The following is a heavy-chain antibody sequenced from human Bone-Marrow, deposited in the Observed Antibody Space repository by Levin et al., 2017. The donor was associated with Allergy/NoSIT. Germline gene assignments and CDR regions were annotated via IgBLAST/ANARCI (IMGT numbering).Heavy chain of an antibody. Sequence: SETLSLTCAVYGGSFSGYYWSWIRQPPGKGLEWIGEINHSGSTNYNPSLKSRVTISVDTSKNQFSLKLSSVTAADTAVYYCARGQRWVRSSGWPFDYWGQGTLVTVSS. CDR1: GGSFSGYY. CDR3: ARGQRWVRSSGWPFDY. V-gene: IGHV4-34*01. J-gene: IGHJ4*02. D-gene: IGHD6-19*01. CDR2: INHSGST.